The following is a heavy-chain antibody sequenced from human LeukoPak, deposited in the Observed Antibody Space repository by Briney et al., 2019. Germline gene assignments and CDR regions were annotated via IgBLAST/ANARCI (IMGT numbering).Heavy chain of an antibody. J-gene: IGHJ4*02. V-gene: IGHV3-23*01. CDR3: AKDLGYGGNPLVYFDY. D-gene: IGHD4-23*01. CDR1: GFTFSSYG. CDR2: ISDSGVST. Sequence: GGSLRLSCAASGFTFSSYGMNWVRQAPGKGLEWVSAISDSGVSTYYADSVKGRFTVSRDNSKNTLYLQMNSLRAEDTAVYYCAKDLGYGGNPLVYFDYWGQGTLVTVSS.